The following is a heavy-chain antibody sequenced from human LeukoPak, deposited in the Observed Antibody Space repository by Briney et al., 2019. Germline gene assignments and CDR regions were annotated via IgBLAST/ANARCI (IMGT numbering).Heavy chain of an antibody. CDR1: GFTFSDHY. CDR2: ISNKATGYTT. D-gene: IGHD2/OR15-2a*01. Sequence: GGSLRLSCAASGFTFSDHYMDWVRHAPGKGLEVVGRISNKATGYTTEYAASVKGRFTISRDDSENSLYLQMNSLKTDDTAVYYCGRAFHGGTYYDDYWGQGTLVTVSS. CDR3: GRAFHGGTYYDDY. V-gene: IGHV3-72*01. J-gene: IGHJ4*02.